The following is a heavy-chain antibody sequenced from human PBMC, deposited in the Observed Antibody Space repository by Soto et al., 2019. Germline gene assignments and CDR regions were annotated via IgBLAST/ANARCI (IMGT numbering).Heavy chain of an antibody. CDR2: INPNSGGT. CDR3: ARGDIVVVPAATTFDY. Sequence: ASVKVSCKASGYTFTGYYMHWVRQAPGQGLEWMGWINPNSGGTNYAQKLQGRVTMARDTSISTVYMELSRLRSDDTAVYYCARGDIVVVPAATTFDYWGQGTLVTVSS. CDR1: GYTFTGYY. V-gene: IGHV1-2*02. J-gene: IGHJ4*02. D-gene: IGHD2-2*01.